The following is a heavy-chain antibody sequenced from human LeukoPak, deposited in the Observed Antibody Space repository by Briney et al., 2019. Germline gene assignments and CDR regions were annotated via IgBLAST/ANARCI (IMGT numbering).Heavy chain of an antibody. D-gene: IGHD4-17*01. V-gene: IGHV4-39*07. Sequence: PSETLSLTCTVSGGSISSTSYYWGWLRQPPGKGLEWIGSIYYNGNTFYNPSLKSRVTISVDTSKNLFSLKLSSVTAADTAVYYCAREITVTRPFDYWGQGTLVTVSS. CDR1: GGSISSTSYY. CDR2: IYYNGNT. CDR3: AREITVTRPFDY. J-gene: IGHJ4*02.